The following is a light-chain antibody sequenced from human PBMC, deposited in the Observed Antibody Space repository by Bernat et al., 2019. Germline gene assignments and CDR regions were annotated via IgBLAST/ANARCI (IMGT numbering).Light chain of an antibody. J-gene: IGLJ1*01. V-gene: IGLV2-14*03. Sequence: QSALTQPASVSGSPGQSITISCTGTSSDVGAYNYVSWFQQHPDKAPKLMLYDVPNRPSGVSYRFSGSKSGNTASLTISWLQAEDEADYSCVSYTSRSTFVFGTGTKVTVL. CDR2: DVP. CDR1: SSDVGAYNY. CDR3: VSYTSRSTFV.